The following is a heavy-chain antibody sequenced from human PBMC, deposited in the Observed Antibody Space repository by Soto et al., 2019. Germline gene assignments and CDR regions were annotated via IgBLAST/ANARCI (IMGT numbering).Heavy chain of an antibody. Sequence: GWSLRLSCAASGFIFSSYGIHWVRQAPGKGLEWVALIRYDGINRYYADSVKGRFTMSRDNSKNTVYLQMDSLRVEDAAVYYCAKIRSSSSSYYLYFGMDVWGQGTTVTVSS. CDR3: AKIRSSSSSYYLYFGMDV. CDR1: GFIFSSYG. J-gene: IGHJ6*02. V-gene: IGHV3-30*18. D-gene: IGHD6-6*01. CDR2: IRYDGINR.